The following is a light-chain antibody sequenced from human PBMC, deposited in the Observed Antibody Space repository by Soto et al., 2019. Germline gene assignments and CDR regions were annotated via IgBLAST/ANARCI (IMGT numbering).Light chain of an antibody. Sequence: DIQMTQSPSSLSASVGDGVTITCRASQGIKNDLAWCQQKPGKAPKRLIYGTSSLQSGVPSRFSGSGSGTDFTLTISSLQPEDFATYYCQQSFTTPLTFGGGTKVDIK. V-gene: IGKV1-39*01. J-gene: IGKJ4*01. CDR1: QGIKND. CDR3: QQSFTTPLT. CDR2: GTS.